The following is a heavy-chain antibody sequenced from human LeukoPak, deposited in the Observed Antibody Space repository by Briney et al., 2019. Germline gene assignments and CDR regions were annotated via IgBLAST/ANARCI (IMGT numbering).Heavy chain of an antibody. J-gene: IGHJ6*03. Sequence: PSETLSLTCTVSGGSISSYYWSLIRQPPGKGLEWIGYIYYSGSTNYNPSLKSRVTISVDTSKNQFSLKLSSVTAADTAVYYCARISRYYYYYYMDVWGKGTTVTVSS. CDR1: GGSISSYY. V-gene: IGHV4-59*01. D-gene: IGHD6-13*01. CDR3: ARISRYYYYYYMDV. CDR2: IYYSGST.